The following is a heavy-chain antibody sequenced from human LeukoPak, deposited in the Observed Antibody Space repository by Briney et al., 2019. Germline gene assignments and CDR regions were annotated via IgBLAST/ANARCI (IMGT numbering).Heavy chain of an antibody. CDR1: GGSISTYY. D-gene: IGHD3-22*01. Sequence: SETLSLTCTVSGGSISTYYWSWIRQPPGKGLEWIGYIYYSGSTNYNPSLKSRVTISVDTSKNHFSLKLSSVTAADTAVYFCARGGRNYFDRSGYNHNWFDPWGQGSLVTVSS. J-gene: IGHJ5*02. CDR3: ARGGRNYFDRSGYNHNWFDP. CDR2: IYYSGST. V-gene: IGHV4-59*01.